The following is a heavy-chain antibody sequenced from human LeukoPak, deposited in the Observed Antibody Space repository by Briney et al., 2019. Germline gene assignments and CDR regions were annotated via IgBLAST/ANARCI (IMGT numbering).Heavy chain of an antibody. CDR2: ISWDGGGT. J-gene: IGHJ4*02. CDR3: AKDMAAYYYASGNIDY. Sequence: PGGSLRLSCAASGFTFDDYAMHWVRQAPGKGLEWVSLISWDGGGTYYADTVKGRFTISRDNSKNSLYLQMNSLIAEDTALYYCAKDMAAYYYASGNIDYWGQGTLVTVSS. CDR1: GFTFDDYA. D-gene: IGHD3-10*01. V-gene: IGHV3-43D*03.